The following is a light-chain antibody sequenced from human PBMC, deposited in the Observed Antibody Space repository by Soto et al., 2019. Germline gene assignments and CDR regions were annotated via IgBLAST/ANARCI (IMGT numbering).Light chain of an antibody. CDR1: QSISTY. J-gene: IGKJ1*01. CDR2: ATS. V-gene: IGKV1-39*01. Sequence: IQVTQSPSTLSASLGDRVTITCRASQSISTYLHWYQQKPGTAPKLLIYATSDLQSGGPSRFSGSGSGTDFTLTINSLQPEDFATYYCQQAYSTPWTFGQGTKVDI. CDR3: QQAYSTPWT.